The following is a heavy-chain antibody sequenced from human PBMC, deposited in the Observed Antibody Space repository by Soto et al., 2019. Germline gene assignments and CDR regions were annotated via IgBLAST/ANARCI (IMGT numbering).Heavy chain of an antibody. CDR2: FGSGDTT. Sequence: EVQWLESGGGLVKPGGSLRLSCAASGFTFSTYAMAWVRQAPGRGLEWVSGFGSGDTTYYADSVKGRFTISRDNSKSTLYLQMNSLRAEDTAIYYCAKDTRGSSSQFFDYWGQGTLVTVSS. V-gene: IGHV3-23*01. D-gene: IGHD6-6*01. CDR3: AKDTRGSSSQFFDY. CDR1: GFTFSTYA. J-gene: IGHJ4*02.